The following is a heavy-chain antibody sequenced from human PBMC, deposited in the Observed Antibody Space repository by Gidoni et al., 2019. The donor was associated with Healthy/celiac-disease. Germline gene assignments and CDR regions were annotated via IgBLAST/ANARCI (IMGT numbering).Heavy chain of an antibody. CDR3: ARSPNYDYIWGSYRPPHYFDY. V-gene: IGHV4-34*01. D-gene: IGHD3-16*02. CDR2: INPSGST. Sequence: QVQLQQRGAGLLKPSETLSLTCAVYGGSFSGYYWRWLRQPPGKGLEWIGEINPSGSTNYNPSLKRRVTISVDTSKNQFSLKLSSVTAADTAVYYCARSPNYDYIWGSYRPPHYFDYWGQGTLVTVSS. CDR1: GGSFSGYY. J-gene: IGHJ4*02.